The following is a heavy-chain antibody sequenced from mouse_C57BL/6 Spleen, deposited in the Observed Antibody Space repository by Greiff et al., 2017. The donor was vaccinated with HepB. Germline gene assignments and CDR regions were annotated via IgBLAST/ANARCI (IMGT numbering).Heavy chain of an antibody. CDR1: GYTFTSYW. D-gene: IGHD3-2*02. J-gene: IGHJ3*01. Sequence: QVQLKQSGAELAKPGASVKLSCKASGYTFTSYWMHWVKQRPGQGLEWIGEIDPSDSYTNYNQKFKGKATLTVDTSSSTAYMQLSSLTSEDSAVYYCARGSSGYWFAYWGQGTLVTVSA. CDR2: IDPSDSYT. V-gene: IGHV1-50*01. CDR3: ARGSSGYWFAY.